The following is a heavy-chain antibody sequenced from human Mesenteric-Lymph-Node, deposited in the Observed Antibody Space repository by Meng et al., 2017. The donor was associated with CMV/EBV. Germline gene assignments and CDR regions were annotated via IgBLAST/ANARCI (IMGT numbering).Heavy chain of an antibody. CDR3: ARDLDRLWTVYGMDV. Sequence: GESLKISCAASGFRFTNYEMNWVRQAPGKGLEWVSYISSSGNTMHYADSVEGRFTISRDNAKNSLYLQMNSLRAEDTAVYYCARDLDRLWTVYGMDVWGQGTTVTVSS. V-gene: IGHV3-48*03. J-gene: IGHJ6*02. CDR1: GFRFTNYE. D-gene: IGHD3/OR15-3a*01. CDR2: ISSSGNTM.